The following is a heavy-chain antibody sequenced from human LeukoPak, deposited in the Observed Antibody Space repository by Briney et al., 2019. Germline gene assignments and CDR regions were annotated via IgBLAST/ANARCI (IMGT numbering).Heavy chain of an antibody. D-gene: IGHD2-2*01. CDR2: INPSGGST. Sequence: GASVTVSCKASGYTFTSYYMHWVRQAPGQGLEWMGIINPSGGSTNYAQKLQGRVTMTTDTSTSTAYMELRSLRSDDTAVYYCARDSEYQLPYFDYWGQGTLVTVSS. J-gene: IGHJ4*02. CDR3: ARDSEYQLPYFDY. CDR1: GYTFTSYY. V-gene: IGHV1-46*01.